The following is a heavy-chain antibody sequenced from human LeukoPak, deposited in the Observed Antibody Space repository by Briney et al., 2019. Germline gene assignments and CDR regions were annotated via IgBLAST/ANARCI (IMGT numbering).Heavy chain of an antibody. J-gene: IGHJ4*02. CDR1: GFTFSSYT. V-gene: IGHV3-21*01. D-gene: IGHD6-19*01. CDR3: ATKKGVVAVAGTFDY. CDR2: ISSSSTYM. Sequence: KPGGSLRLSCTASGFTFSSYTMNWVRQAPGKGLEWVASISSSSTYMYNADSVKGRFTISRDNAKNSLYLQMNSLRAEDTAVYYCATKKGVVAVAGTFDYWGQGTLVTVSS.